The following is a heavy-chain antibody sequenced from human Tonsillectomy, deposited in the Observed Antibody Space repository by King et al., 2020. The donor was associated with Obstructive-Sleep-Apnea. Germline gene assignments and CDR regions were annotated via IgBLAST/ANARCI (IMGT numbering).Heavy chain of an antibody. CDR1: GFTFSSYA. V-gene: IGHV3-30*04. J-gene: IGHJ6*02. D-gene: IGHD5-18*01. CDR3: ARDQWVDTAMVSWTYYYYGMDV. Sequence: QVQLVESGGGVVQPGRSLRLSCAASGFTFSSYAMHWVRQAPGKGLAWVAVISYDGSNKYYADSVKGRFTISRDNSKTTLYLQMNSLRAQDTAVYHCARDQWVDTAMVSWTYYYYGMDVWGQGTTVTVSS. CDR2: ISYDGSNK.